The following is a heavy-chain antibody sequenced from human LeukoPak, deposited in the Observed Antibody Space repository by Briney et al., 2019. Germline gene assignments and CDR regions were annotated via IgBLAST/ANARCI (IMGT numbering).Heavy chain of an antibody. Sequence: PGGSLRLSRAASGFTFNNYAMNWVRQAPGKGLEWVSSISGGGETTYYADSAKGRFTISRDNSQNTLYLQMNSLRAEDTAVYYCASDYADYVGYFFFDYWGQGTLVTVSS. V-gene: IGHV3-23*01. D-gene: IGHD4-17*01. CDR2: ISGGGETT. CDR3: ASDYADYVGYFFFDY. J-gene: IGHJ4*02. CDR1: GFTFNNYA.